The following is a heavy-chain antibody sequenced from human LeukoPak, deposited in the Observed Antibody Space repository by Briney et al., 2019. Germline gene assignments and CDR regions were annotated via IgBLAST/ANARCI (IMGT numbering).Heavy chain of an antibody. CDR1: GYTFTTYN. J-gene: IGHJ4*02. V-gene: IGHV1-18*01. Sequence: ASVKVSCKASGYTFTTYNFNWVRQAPGQGLEWMAWISAYNGNTNYARKLQGRVTMTTDTSTSTAYMDLRSLRSDDTAVYYCARVAMSGIGSDDFWGQGTLVTASS. D-gene: IGHD1-26*01. CDR3: ARVAMSGIGSDDF. CDR2: ISAYNGNT.